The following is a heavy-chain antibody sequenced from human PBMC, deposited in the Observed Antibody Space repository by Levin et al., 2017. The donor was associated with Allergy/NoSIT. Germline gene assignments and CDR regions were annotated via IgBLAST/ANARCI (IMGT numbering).Heavy chain of an antibody. V-gene: IGHV4-34*01. D-gene: IGHD2-15*01. J-gene: IGHJ5*02. Sequence: SETLSLTCAVYGGSFSGYYWSWIRQPPGKGLEWIGEINHSGSTNYNPSLKSRVTISVDTSKNQFSLKLSSVTAADTAVYYCARSRVWQLPGGWFDPWGQGTLVTVSS. CDR1: GGSFSGYY. CDR2: INHSGST. CDR3: ARSRVWQLPGGWFDP.